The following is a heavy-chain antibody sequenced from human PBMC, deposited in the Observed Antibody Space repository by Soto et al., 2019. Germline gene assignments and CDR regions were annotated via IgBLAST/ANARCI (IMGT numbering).Heavy chain of an antibody. CDR1: GFTFDDYA. CDR3: AKDISYPHAFDI. V-gene: IGHV3-9*01. CDR2: ISWNSGSI. Sequence: EVQLVESGGGLVQPGRSLRLSCAASGFTFDDYAMHWVRQAPGKGLEWVSGISWNSGSIGYADSVKGRFTISRDNAKNSLYLQMNSLRAEDTALYYCAKDISYPHAFDIWGQGTMVTVSS. J-gene: IGHJ3*02.